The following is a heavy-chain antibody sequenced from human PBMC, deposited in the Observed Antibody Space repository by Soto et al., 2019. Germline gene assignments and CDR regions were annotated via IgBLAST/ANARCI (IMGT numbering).Heavy chain of an antibody. D-gene: IGHD2-15*01. V-gene: IGHV4-39*01. CDR2: IYYSGST. J-gene: IGHJ4*02. CDR3: ARMDAYCSGGSCYLGDFDY. CDR1: GGSISSSSYY. Sequence: SETLSLTCTVSGGSISSSSYYWGWIRQPPGKGLEWIGSIYYSGSTYYNPSLKSRVTISVDTSKNQFSLKLSSVTAADTAVYYCARMDAYCSGGSCYLGDFDYWGQGTLVTVSS.